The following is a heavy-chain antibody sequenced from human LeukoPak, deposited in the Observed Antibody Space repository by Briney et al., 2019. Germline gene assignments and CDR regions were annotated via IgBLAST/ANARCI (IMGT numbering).Heavy chain of an antibody. CDR3: ARDRDYGDDECFFDY. Sequence: GSSVKVSCKASGGSFSCYAISWVRQAPGQGLEWMGAITPIFGTANYAQKFQGRVTITADESTSTAYMELSSLRSEDTAVYYCARDRDYGDDECFFDYWGHGTLVTVSS. CDR2: ITPIFGTA. J-gene: IGHJ4*01. CDR1: GGSFSCYA. D-gene: IGHD4-17*01. V-gene: IGHV1-69*01.